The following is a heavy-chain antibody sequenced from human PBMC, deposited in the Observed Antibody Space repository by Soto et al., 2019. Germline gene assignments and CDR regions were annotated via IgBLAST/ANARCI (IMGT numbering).Heavy chain of an antibody. D-gene: IGHD2-2*01. Sequence: QVQLQESGPGLVTPSQTLSLTCTVSGGSISSGGYYWSWIRQHPGKGLEWIGYIYYSGSTYYNPSLKSRVTISADTSKSQFSLTLSSVTAADTAVYYCARETSPIYGSQLRWGQGTLVTVSS. V-gene: IGHV4-31*03. CDR3: ARETSPIYGSQLR. J-gene: IGHJ4*02. CDR1: GGSISSGGYY. CDR2: IYYSGST.